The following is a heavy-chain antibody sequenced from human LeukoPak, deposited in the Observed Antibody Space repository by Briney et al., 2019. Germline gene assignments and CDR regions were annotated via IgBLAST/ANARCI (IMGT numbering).Heavy chain of an antibody. CDR3: ARIVGWYSHDS. V-gene: IGHV4-59*08. J-gene: IGHJ4*02. CDR1: GDSLSSHY. D-gene: IGHD6-19*01. Sequence: SETLSLTCTVSGDSLSSHYWSWIRQPPAPGQEWIGYIYGSGSTHYDPSLRSRVTISEDTSKNQFSLKLTSVTAADTAVYYCARIVGWYSHDSWGQGTLVTVSS. CDR2: IYGSGST.